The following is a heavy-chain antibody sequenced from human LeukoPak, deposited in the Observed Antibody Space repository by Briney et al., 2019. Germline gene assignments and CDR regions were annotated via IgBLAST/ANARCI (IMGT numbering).Heavy chain of an antibody. J-gene: IGHJ4*02. CDR2: VKGDGSFT. CDR1: GFTFNRHW. D-gene: IGHD2-21*02. CDR3: VRDGDDFNFDY. V-gene: IGHV3-74*01. Sequence: GGSLRLSCAASGFTFNRHWMHWVRQAPGKGLVWVSRVKGDGSFTNYADSVYGRFTISRDNAKSTLFLHMRSLRAEDTAVYYCVRDGDDFNFDYWGQGNLVTVSS.